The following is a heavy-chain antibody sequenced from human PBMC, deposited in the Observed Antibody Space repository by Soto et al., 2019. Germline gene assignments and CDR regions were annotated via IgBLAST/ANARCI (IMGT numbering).Heavy chain of an antibody. CDR3: ARDRLPLEWLLPPGGY. J-gene: IGHJ4*02. D-gene: IGHD3-3*01. CDR2: ISAYNGNT. V-gene: IGHV1-18*01. Sequence: GASVKVSCKASGYTFTSYGISWVRQAPGQGLEWMGWISAYNGNTNYAQKLQGRVTMTTDTSTSTAYMELRSLRSDDTAVYYCARDRLPLEWLLPPGGYWGQGTLVTVSS. CDR1: GYTFTSYG.